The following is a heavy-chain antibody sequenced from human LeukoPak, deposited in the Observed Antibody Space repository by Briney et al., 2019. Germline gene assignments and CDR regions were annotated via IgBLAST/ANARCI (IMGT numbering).Heavy chain of an antibody. CDR1: GGSISSSSYY. D-gene: IGHD3-16*02. Sequence: PSETLSLTCTVSGGSISSSSYYWGWIRQPPGKGLEWIGSIYYSGSTYYNPSLKSRVTISVDTSKNQFSLKLSSVTAADTAVYYCARLTLKDYAWGSYRSKKYYFDYWGQGTLVTVSS. J-gene: IGHJ4*02. CDR3: ARLTLKDYAWGSYRSKKYYFDY. V-gene: IGHV4-39*07. CDR2: IYYSGST.